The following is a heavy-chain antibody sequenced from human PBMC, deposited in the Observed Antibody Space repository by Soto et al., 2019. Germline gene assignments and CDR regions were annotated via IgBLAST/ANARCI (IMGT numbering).Heavy chain of an antibody. D-gene: IGHD3-9*01. J-gene: IGHJ3*02. CDR1: GGYLSSGGYY. V-gene: IGHV4-31*03. CDR2: IYYSGST. CDR3: ARNPAPDYDILTGYVGAFDI. Sequence: SATLSLTCTDSGGYLSSGGYYLSWIRSHPGKGLDWIGYIYYSGSTYYNPSLKSRVTISVDTSKNQFSLKLSSVTAADTAVYYCARNPAPDYDILTGYVGAFDIWGQGPRVTVS.